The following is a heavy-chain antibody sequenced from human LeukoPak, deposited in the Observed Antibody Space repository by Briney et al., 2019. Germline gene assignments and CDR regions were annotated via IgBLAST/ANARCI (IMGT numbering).Heavy chain of an antibody. CDR3: ARRYGDYDYFDY. CDR2: IYYSGST. CDR1: GGSISSGDYY. V-gene: IGHV4-61*08. J-gene: IGHJ4*02. D-gene: IGHD4-17*01. Sequence: PSQTLSLTCTVSGGSISSGDYYWSWIRQPPGKGLEWIGYIYYSGSTNYNPSLKSRVTISVDTSKNQFSLKLSSVTAADTAVYYCARRYGDYDYFDYWGQGTLVTVSS.